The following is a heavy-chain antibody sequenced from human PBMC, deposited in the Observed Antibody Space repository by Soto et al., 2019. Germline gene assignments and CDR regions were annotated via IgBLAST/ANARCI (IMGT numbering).Heavy chain of an antibody. V-gene: IGHV3-48*01. CDR3: VRDPSRGNKRARYVDL. Sequence: EVQLVESGGGLVQPGGSLRLSCAASGFSLYNYAMDWVRQAPGQGLEWVSYISLSSANIHYADSVRGRFTVSRDNAKNSLYLQMNSLRAEDTAVYYCVRDPSRGNKRARYVDLWGRGTLVTVSS. J-gene: IGHJ2*01. CDR1: GFSLYNYA. CDR2: ISLSSANI. D-gene: IGHD1-26*01.